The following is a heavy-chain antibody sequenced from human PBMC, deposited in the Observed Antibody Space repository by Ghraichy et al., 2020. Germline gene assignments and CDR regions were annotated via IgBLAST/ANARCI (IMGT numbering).Heavy chain of an antibody. CDR3: ARGWIVVVTHPAPNDAFDI. CDR2: IYYSGST. J-gene: IGHJ3*02. D-gene: IGHD2-21*02. V-gene: IGHV4-61*01. CDR1: GGSVSSGSYY. Sequence: ESLNTSCTVSGGSVSSGSYYWSWIRQPPGKGLEWIGYIYYSGSTNYNPPLKSRVTISVDTSKNQFSLKLSPVTAADTAVYYCARGWIVVVTHPAPNDAFDIWGQGTMVTVSS.